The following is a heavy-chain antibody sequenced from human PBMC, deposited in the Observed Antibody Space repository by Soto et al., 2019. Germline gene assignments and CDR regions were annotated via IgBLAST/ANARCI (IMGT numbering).Heavy chain of an antibody. Sequence: GESLKISCKASGYTFSSYWVGWVRQMPGKGLEGMGIIYPPASDTRYSPSFQGQVTISVDKSMTTAYLQSSSLKASDTAMYYCASHVSGNWFDPWGQGTLVTVSS. J-gene: IGHJ5*02. CDR3: ASHVSGNWFDP. CDR2: IYPPASDT. D-gene: IGHD1-26*01. V-gene: IGHV5-51*01. CDR1: GYTFSSYW.